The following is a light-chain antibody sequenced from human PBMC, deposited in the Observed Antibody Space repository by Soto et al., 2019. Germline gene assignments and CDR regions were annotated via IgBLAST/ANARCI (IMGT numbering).Light chain of an antibody. J-gene: IGLJ2*01. CDR1: SSEVGGYNY. Sequence: QSALTQPASVSGSPGQSITISCTGTSSEVGGYNYVSWYQQHPGKAPKLMIYDVSNRPSGVSNRFSGPKSGNTASLTISGLQAEDEADYYCSSYTSSSPVVFGGGTKLTVL. CDR2: DVS. CDR3: SSYTSSSPVV. V-gene: IGLV2-14*01.